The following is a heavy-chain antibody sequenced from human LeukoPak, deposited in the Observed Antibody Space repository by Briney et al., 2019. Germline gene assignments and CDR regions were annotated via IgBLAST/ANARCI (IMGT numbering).Heavy chain of an antibody. D-gene: IGHD3-10*01. V-gene: IGHV4-39*02. CDR3: ARELVFRGVKNAFDI. J-gene: IGHJ3*02. CDR1: GGSISSSSYY. CDR2: IYYSGST. Sequence: SETLSLTCTVSGGSISSSSYYWGWIRQPPGKGLEWIGSIYYSGSTYYNPSLKSRVTISVDTSKNQFSLKLSSVTAADTAVYYCARELVFRGVKNAFDIWGQGTMVTVSS.